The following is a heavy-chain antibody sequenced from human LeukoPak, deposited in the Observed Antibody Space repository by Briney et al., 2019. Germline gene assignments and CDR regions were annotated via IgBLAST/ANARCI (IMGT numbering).Heavy chain of an antibody. Sequence: PSETLSLTCTVSGGSISSTTYYWGWIRQPPGKGLEWIGSIYYSGSTYNNPSLKSRVTISVDTSKNQFSLKLSSVTAADTAVYYCARHKGWYVDYWGQGTLVTVSS. V-gene: IGHV4-39*07. CDR1: GGSISSTTYY. J-gene: IGHJ4*02. CDR3: ARHKGWYVDY. CDR2: IYYSGST. D-gene: IGHD6-19*01.